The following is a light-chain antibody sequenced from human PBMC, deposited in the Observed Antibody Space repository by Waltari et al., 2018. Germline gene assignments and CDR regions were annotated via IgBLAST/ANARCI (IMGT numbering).Light chain of an antibody. Sequence: DLVMTQSPDSLAVSLGERATINCKSSQSVLYSSNNKDYLTWYQQKPGQPPKLLIYWASTRESGCPERFSGSGSGTDVTRTVSSLRAEDVAVYYGQQYDSTPETFGQGTKVEIK. CDR1: QSVLYSSNNKDY. CDR2: WAS. V-gene: IGKV4-1*01. CDR3: QQYDSTPET. J-gene: IGKJ1*01.